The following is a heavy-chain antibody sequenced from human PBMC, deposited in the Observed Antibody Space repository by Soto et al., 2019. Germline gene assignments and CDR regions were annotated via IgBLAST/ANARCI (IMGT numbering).Heavy chain of an antibody. V-gene: IGHV1-46*03. CDR2: INPSGGST. Sequence: ASVKVSCKASGYTFTGYYMHWVRQAPGQGLEWMGIINPSGGSTSYAQKFQGRVTMTRDTSTSTVYMELSSLRSEDTAVYYCARGFDGGSGWYYYFDYWGQGTLVTVSS. J-gene: IGHJ4*02. D-gene: IGHD6-19*01. CDR1: GYTFTGYY. CDR3: ARGFDGGSGWYYYFDY.